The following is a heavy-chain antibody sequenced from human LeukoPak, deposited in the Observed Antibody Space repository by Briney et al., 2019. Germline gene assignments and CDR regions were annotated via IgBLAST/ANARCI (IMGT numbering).Heavy chain of an antibody. CDR2: ISYDGSNK. CDR3: ARLNCGGDCYPTPGGAFDI. Sequence: YPGRSLRLSCAASGFTFSSYAMHWVRQAPGKGLEWAAVISYDGSNKYYADSVKGRFTISRDNSKNTLYLQMNSLRAEDTAVYYCARLNCGGDCYPTPGGAFDIWGQGTMVTVSS. CDR1: GFTFSSYA. J-gene: IGHJ3*02. D-gene: IGHD2-21*02. V-gene: IGHV3-30-3*01.